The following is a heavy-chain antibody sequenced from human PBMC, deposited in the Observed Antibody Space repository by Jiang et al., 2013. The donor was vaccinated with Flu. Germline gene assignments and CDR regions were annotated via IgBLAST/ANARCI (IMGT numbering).Heavy chain of an antibody. V-gene: IGHV1-2*02. CDR3: VRGEEEVLGANAPWDY. J-gene: IGHJ4*02. CDR1: GYTFTGYY. D-gene: IGHD1-26*01. CDR2: INPNSGGT. Sequence: VQLVESGAEVKKPGASVKVSCKASGYTFTGYYIHWVRQAPGQGLEWMGWINPNSGGTKYAQKFQGRVTMTRDTSISTAYMEVSRLRSDDTAVFYCVRGEEEVLGANAPWDYWGQGTLVTVSS.